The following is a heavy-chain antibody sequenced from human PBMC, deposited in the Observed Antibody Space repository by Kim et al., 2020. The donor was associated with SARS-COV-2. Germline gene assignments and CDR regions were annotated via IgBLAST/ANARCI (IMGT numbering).Heavy chain of an antibody. V-gene: IGHV4-59*13. CDR3: ARDRGLWNGYYYGMDV. Sequence: SETLSLSCAVSGASIDAYYWSCVRQPPGKGLEWIGHISYSGSTRYNPSLTSRATMSVDPSKTHFSLKLTFVTTADTAVYYCARDRGLWNGYYYGMDVWGRGTTVTVSS. CDR2: ISYSGST. J-gene: IGHJ6*02. CDR1: GASIDAYY. D-gene: IGHD1-1*01.